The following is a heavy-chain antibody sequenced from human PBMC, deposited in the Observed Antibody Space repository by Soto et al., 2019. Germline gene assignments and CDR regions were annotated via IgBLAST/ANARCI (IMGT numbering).Heavy chain of an antibody. Sequence: QVQLVESGGGLVQPGGSLRLSCAASGFTFSSYGMNWVRQAPGKGLEWVAVISYDGSNKYYADSVKGRFTISRDNSKNTLYLQMNSLRAEDTAVYYCAKDQFFDYWGQGTLVTVSS. CDR2: ISYDGSNK. V-gene: IGHV3-30*18. CDR1: GFTFSSYG. CDR3: AKDQFFDY. J-gene: IGHJ4*02.